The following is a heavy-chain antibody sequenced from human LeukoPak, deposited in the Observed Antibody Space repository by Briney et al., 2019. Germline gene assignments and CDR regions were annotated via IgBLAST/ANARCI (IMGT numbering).Heavy chain of an antibody. CDR2: IYYSGST. V-gene: IGHV4-39*07. J-gene: IGHJ3*02. D-gene: IGHD6-13*01. Sequence: SETLSLTCTVSGGSISSSSYYWGWIRQPPGKGLEWIGSIYYSGSTYYNPSLKSRVTISVDTSKNQFSLKLSSVTAVDTAVYYCAREYSSSFAFDIWGQGTMVTVSS. CDR1: GGSISSSSYY. CDR3: AREYSSSFAFDI.